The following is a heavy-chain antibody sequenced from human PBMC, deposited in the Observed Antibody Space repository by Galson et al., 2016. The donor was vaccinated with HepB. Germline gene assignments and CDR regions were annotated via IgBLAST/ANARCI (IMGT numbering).Heavy chain of an antibody. J-gene: IGHJ3*02. CDR1: EFTFSDYK. CDR3: ARVGPPVVVVGETHILDAFDI. V-gene: IGHV3-11*06. D-gene: IGHD2-15*01. Sequence: SLRLSCAASEFTFSDYKMSWIRQAPGKGLEWVSSIDKSGHYINYGDSVKGRFTISRDNAKNSLYLQMNSLRAEDTAVYYCARVGPPVVVVGETHILDAFDIWGQGTRVTISS. CDR2: IDKSGHYI.